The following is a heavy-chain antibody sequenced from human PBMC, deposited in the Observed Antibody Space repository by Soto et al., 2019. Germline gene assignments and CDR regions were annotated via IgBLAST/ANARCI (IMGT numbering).Heavy chain of an antibody. V-gene: IGHV4-30-4*01. CDR3: ARVRSYYYYGMDV. J-gene: IGHJ6*02. CDR2: IYYSWST. D-gene: IGHD4-17*01. Sequence: SETLSLTCTVSGGSISSGDYYWSWIRQPPGKGLEWIGYIYYSWSTYYNPSLKSRVTISVDTSKNQFSLKLSSVTAADTAVYYCARVRSYYYYGMDVWGQGTTVTVSS. CDR1: GGSISSGDYY.